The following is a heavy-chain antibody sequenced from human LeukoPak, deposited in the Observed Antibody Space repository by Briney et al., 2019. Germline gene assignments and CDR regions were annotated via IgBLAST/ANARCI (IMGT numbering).Heavy chain of an antibody. J-gene: IGHJ4*02. CDR2: IYHSGST. D-gene: IGHD2-21*02. V-gene: IGHV4-38-2*02. CDR1: GYSISSGYY. Sequence: SETLSLTCTVSGYSISSGYYWGWIRQPPGKGLEWIGSIYHSGSTYYNPSLKSRVTISVDTSKDQFSLKLSSVTAADTAVYYCASGLVSAWAHDYWGQGTLDTVCS. CDR3: ASGLVSAWAHDY.